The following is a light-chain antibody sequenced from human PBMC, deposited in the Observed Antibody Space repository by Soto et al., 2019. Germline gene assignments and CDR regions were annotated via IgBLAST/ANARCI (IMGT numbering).Light chain of an antibody. J-gene: IGLJ1*01. V-gene: IGLV2-14*03. CDR2: NVN. CDR1: SSEVGGYDY. CDR3: SSFTSSSTYV. Sequence: QSVLTQPASVSGSPGQSITISCTGTSSEVGGYDYVSWYQQHPGKAPKLMIYNVNNRPSGVSNRFSGSKSGNTASLTISGLQAEDEADYYCSSFTSSSTYVFGTGTKVTVL.